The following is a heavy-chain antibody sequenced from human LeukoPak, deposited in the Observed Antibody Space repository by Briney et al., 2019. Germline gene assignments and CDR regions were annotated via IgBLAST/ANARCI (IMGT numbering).Heavy chain of an antibody. V-gene: IGHV1-2*06. Sequence: GASVKVSCKASGYTFSGSYIHWVRQAPGQGLGWLGRINPNSGDTNYAQNLHGRVTMTRDTSITTAYMELNSLTSDDTAVYFCARSAEHCNNGVCFTDYYMDVWGKGTTVTVSS. CDR1: GYTFSGSY. CDR2: INPNSGDT. CDR3: ARSAEHCNNGVCFTDYYMDV. J-gene: IGHJ6*03. D-gene: IGHD2-8*01.